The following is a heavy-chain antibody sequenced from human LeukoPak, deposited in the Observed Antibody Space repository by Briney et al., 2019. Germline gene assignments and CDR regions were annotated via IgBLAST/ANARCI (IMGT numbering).Heavy chain of an antibody. Sequence: PGRSLRLSCAASGFTFSSYGMHWVRQAPGKGLEWVAVISYDGSNKYYADSVKGRFTISRDNAKNSLYLQMNSLRAEDTAVYYCAREGDYNFIGTFDYWGQGTLVTVSS. V-gene: IGHV3-30*03. CDR1: GFTFSSYG. CDR2: ISYDGSNK. J-gene: IGHJ4*02. CDR3: AREGDYNFIGTFDY. D-gene: IGHD4-17*01.